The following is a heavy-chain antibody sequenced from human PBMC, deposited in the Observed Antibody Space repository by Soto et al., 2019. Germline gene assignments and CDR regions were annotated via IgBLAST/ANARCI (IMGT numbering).Heavy chain of an antibody. D-gene: IGHD3-10*01. CDR1: GFTFSSYS. CDR3: AKDTGGFGDGGWNAFDI. V-gene: IGHV3-48*01. Sequence: GGSLRLSCAASGFTFSSYSMNWVRQAPGKGLEWVSYISSSSSTIYYADSVKGRFTISRDNAKNSLYLQMNSLRAEDTALYYCAKDTGGFGDGGWNAFDIWGQGTMVTVSS. CDR2: ISSSSSTI. J-gene: IGHJ3*02.